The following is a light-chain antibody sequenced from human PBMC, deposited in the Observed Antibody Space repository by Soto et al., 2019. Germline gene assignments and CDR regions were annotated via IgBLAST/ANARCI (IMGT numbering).Light chain of an antibody. Sequence: EIVMTQSPATLSVSPGERATLSCMASQSVSSNLAWYQQKPGQAPRLLIYGASNRATGLPARFSGSGSGTEVTLTLSSLQSEDFADYYCQQYNNLWTFGQGTLVEIK. J-gene: IGKJ1*01. CDR1: QSVSSN. CDR3: QQYNNLWT. CDR2: GAS. V-gene: IGKV3-15*01.